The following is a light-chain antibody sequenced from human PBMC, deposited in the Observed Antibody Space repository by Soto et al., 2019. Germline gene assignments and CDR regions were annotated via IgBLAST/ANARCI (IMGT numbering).Light chain of an antibody. Sequence: EIVLTQSPATLSLSPGERATLSCRASQSVSSYLVWYQHKPGQAPRLLIYDSSNRATGIPARFSGSGSGTDFTLTISSLAPDDFAVYYCQQRSNSWTFGQGTKVEIK. CDR3: QQRSNSWT. V-gene: IGKV3-11*01. CDR1: QSVSSY. J-gene: IGKJ1*01. CDR2: DSS.